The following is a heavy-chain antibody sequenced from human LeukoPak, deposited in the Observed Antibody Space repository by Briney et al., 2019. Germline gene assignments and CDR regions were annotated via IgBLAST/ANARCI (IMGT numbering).Heavy chain of an antibody. CDR3: ARSRDAYLLDY. Sequence: SETLSLTCTVSGGSISVYYWSWIRQPPGKGLEWIGYISHSGSINYNPSLQSRVTISVDTSNNQFSLNVSSVTTADTAVYYCARSRDAYLLDYWGQGTLVTVSS. CDR1: GGSISVYY. V-gene: IGHV4-59*01. J-gene: IGHJ4*02. CDR2: ISHSGSI. D-gene: IGHD5-24*01.